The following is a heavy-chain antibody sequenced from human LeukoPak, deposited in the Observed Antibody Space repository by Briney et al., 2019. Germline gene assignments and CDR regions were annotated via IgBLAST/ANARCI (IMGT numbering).Heavy chain of an antibody. Sequence: PSETLSLTCTVSGGSISSRSYFWGWIRQPPGKGLEWIGSISYSGSTYYNPSLKSRVTISVDKSKNQFSLKLSSVTAADTAVYYCARAVYSSSWYDYWGQGTLVTVSS. CDR1: GGSISSRSYF. J-gene: IGHJ4*02. D-gene: IGHD6-13*01. CDR2: ISYSGST. CDR3: ARAVYSSSWYDY. V-gene: IGHV4-39*07.